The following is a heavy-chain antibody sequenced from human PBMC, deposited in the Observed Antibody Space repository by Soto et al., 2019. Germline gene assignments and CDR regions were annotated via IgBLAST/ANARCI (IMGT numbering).Heavy chain of an antibody. CDR3: ACLYNWNGWSDY. J-gene: IGHJ4*02. D-gene: IGHD1-20*01. Sequence: QVQLQESGPGLVKPSETLSLTCTVSGFSITSYYWSWIRQPAGKGLEWIGRIYSSGSTNYNPSLKSRVTMSIDTSKNQFSLNLSSVTAADTAVYYCACLYNWNGWSDYWGQGTLVTVSS. CDR2: IYSSGST. V-gene: IGHV4-4*07. CDR1: GFSITSYY.